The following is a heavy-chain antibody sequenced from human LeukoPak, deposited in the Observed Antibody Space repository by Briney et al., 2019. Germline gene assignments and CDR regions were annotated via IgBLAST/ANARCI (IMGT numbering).Heavy chain of an antibody. D-gene: IGHD1-26*01. J-gene: IGHJ4*02. V-gene: IGHV1-8*01. CDR2: MNPNSGDT. CDR1: GYTFTTYD. CDR3: ARTRPTWEGWGFDY. Sequence: GASVKVSCKASGYTFTTYDITWVRQATGQGLEWMGWMNPNSGDTAYAQKFQGRVAMTRDTSISTAYMELSSLRSDDTAAYYCARTRPTWEGWGFDYWGQGTLVTVSS.